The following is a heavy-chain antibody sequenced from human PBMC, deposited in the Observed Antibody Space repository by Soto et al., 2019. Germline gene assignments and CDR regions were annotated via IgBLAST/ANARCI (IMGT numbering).Heavy chain of an antibody. J-gene: IGHJ6*02. V-gene: IGHV4-59*01. CDR2: MYDTGKSGYTPST. Sequence: QVQLQESGPRLVEPSATLSLTCSVSGASITSSYWTWIRRPPGKGLEWIAYMYDTGKSGYTPSTSSNPSRKSRVTMSVDTSKNQFSLTLTSVTAADTAVYYCARGEDAFFYHGLDVWGQGITVTVSS. CDR3: ARGEDAFFYHGLDV. CDR1: GASITSSY.